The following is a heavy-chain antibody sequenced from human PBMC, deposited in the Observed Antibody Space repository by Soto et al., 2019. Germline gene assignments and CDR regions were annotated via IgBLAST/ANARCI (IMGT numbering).Heavy chain of an antibody. CDR1: GFTFSSYA. CDR3: AKEGATSLYYFYY. CDR2: ISGRGLTT. D-gene: IGHD5-12*01. J-gene: IGHJ4*02. V-gene: IGHV3-23*01. Sequence: EVQLLESGGGLVQPGGSLGLSCAASGFTFSSYAMSWVRQAPGKGLEWVSTISGRGLTTYLADSVKGRFTISRDNSKSTLHLQMNSLRAEDTAVYYCAKEGATSLYYFYYWGQGTLVSVSS.